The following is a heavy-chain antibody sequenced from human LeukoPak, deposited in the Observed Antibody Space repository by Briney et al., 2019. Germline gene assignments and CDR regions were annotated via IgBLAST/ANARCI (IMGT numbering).Heavy chain of an antibody. CDR2: ISAYNGNT. CDR1: GYTFTSYG. D-gene: IGHD3-3*01. V-gene: IGHV1-18*01. CDR3: ARDYHPLDVEYYDSWSGYYQRYYFDY. J-gene: IGHJ4*02. Sequence: ASVKVSCKASGYTFTSYGISWVRQAPGQGLEWMGWISAYNGNTNYAQKLQGRVTMTTDTSTSTAYTELRSLRSDDTAVYYCARDYHPLDVEYYDSWSGYYQRYYFDYWGQGTVVTVSS.